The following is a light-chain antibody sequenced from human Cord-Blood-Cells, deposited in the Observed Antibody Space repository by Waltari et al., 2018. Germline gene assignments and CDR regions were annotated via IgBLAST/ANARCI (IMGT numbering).Light chain of an antibody. CDR2: EVS. Sequence: QSALTQPASVSGSPGQSITISCTGTSSDVGGYNYVSWYQQHPGKAPKLMIYEVSKRHSGFSNRFSGSNTGNTASVTISGLQAEDEADYYCSSYTSSSTWVFGGGTKLTVL. CDR1: SSDVGGYNY. V-gene: IGLV2-14*01. CDR3: SSYTSSSTWV. J-gene: IGLJ3*02.